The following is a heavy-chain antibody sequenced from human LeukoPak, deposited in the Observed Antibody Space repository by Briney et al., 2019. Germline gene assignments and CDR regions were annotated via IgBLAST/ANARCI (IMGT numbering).Heavy chain of an antibody. Sequence: PGGSLTLSCSASGFTFSTYAMHWVRQAPGKGLEYVSAISSNGGSTYYADSVKGSFTISRDNSKNTLYLQMSRLRLEDTAVYYCVNSRMTTVTAFDYWGQGTLVTVSS. CDR1: GFTFSTYA. D-gene: IGHD4-17*01. CDR3: VNSRMTTVTAFDY. J-gene: IGHJ4*02. CDR2: ISSNGGST. V-gene: IGHV3-64D*08.